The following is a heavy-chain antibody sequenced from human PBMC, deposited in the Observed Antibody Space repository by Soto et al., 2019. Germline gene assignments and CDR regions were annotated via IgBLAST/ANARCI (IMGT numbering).Heavy chain of an antibody. CDR1: GDSVSSNSAA. V-gene: IGHV6-1*01. CDR2: TYYRSKWYN. CDR3: ARDRAYYYDSSGYYHDAFDI. D-gene: IGHD3-22*01. J-gene: IGHJ3*02. Sequence: HSQTLSLTCAISGDSVSSNSAAWNWIRQSPSRGLEWLGRTYYRSKWYNDYAVSVKSRITINPDTSKNQFSLQLNSVTPEDTAVYYCARDRAYYYDSSGYYHDAFDIWGQGTRSPSPQ.